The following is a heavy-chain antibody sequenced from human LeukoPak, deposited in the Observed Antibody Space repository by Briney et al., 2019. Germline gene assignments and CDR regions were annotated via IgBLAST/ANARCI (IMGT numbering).Heavy chain of an antibody. CDR2: IKQDGSEK. D-gene: IGHD1-1*01. CDR1: GFTFSSYW. CDR3: ASGELDSLYYFDF. Sequence: GGSLRLSCAASGFTFSSYWMSWVRQAPGKGLEWVANIKQDGSEKYYVDSVKGRFTISRDNAKNTLYLQMNSLRAEDTAVYYCASGELDSLYYFDFWGQGTLVTVSS. J-gene: IGHJ4*02. V-gene: IGHV3-7*01.